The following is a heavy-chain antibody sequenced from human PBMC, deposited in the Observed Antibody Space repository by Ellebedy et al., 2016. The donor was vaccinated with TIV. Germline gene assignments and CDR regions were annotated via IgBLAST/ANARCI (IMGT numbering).Heavy chain of an antibody. Sequence: GESLKISXAASGFTFSSYGMHWVRQAPGKGLEWVAVIWYDGSNKYYADSVKGRFTISRDNSKNTLYLQMNSLRAEDTAVYYCARDRIAVADVYYYYYGMDVWGQGTTVTVSS. CDR3: ARDRIAVADVYYYYYGMDV. D-gene: IGHD6-19*01. CDR1: GFTFSSYG. J-gene: IGHJ6*02. V-gene: IGHV3-33*01. CDR2: IWYDGSNK.